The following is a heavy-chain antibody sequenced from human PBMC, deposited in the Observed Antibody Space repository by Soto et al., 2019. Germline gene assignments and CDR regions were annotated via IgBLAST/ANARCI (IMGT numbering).Heavy chain of an antibody. J-gene: IGHJ4*02. CDR3: AHNGYYLYFDY. Sequence: GGSLRLSCAASGLTFSSYAMSWVRQAPGKGLEWVSAISGSGGSTYYADSVKGRFTISRDNSKNTLYLQMNSLRAEDTAVYYSAHNGYYLYFDYWGQGTLVTVSS. CDR2: ISGSGGST. CDR1: GLTFSSYA. V-gene: IGHV3-23*01. D-gene: IGHD3-3*01.